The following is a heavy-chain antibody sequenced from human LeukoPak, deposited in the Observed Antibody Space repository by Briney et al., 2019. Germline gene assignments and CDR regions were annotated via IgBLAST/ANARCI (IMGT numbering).Heavy chain of an antibody. D-gene: IGHD2-15*01. J-gene: IGHJ6*03. CDR1: GYTFNGYY. Sequence: ASVNVSCKASGYTFNGYYMHWVGQAPGQGLDWMGRINPNSGGTNYAQKFQGRVTMTRDTSISTAYMELSRLRSDDTAVYYCARAADYYYYMDVWGKGTTVTVSS. CDR2: INPNSGGT. V-gene: IGHV1-2*06. CDR3: ARAADYYYYMDV.